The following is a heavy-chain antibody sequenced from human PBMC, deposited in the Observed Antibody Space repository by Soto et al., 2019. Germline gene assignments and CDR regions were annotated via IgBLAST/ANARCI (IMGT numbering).Heavy chain of an antibody. CDR3: ARALVATNAFDY. CDR1: GGTFSSYD. Sequence: QVQLVQSGAEVKKPGSSVKVSCTASGGTFSSYDISWVRQAPGQGLEWMGGIIPIFGTANYAQKFQGRVTITADESTSTAYMELSSLRSEDTAVYYWARALVATNAFDYWGQGTLVTVSS. D-gene: IGHD5-12*01. V-gene: IGHV1-69*12. J-gene: IGHJ4*02. CDR2: IIPIFGTA.